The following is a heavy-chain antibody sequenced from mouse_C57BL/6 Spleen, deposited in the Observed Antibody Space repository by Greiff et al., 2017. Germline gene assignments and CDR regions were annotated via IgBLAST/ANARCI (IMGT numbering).Heavy chain of an antibody. J-gene: IGHJ3*01. D-gene: IGHD1-1*01. V-gene: IGHV5-6*02. CDR2: ITSGGSYT. Sequence: EVKLVESGGDLVKPGGSLKLSCAASGFTFSSYGMSWVRQTPDKRLEWVATITSGGSYTYYPDSVKGRFTIPRDNAKNTLYLQMSSLKSEDTAVYDCARDDYYGSSPWFAYWGQGTLVTVSA. CDR3: ARDDYYGSSPWFAY. CDR1: GFTFSSYG.